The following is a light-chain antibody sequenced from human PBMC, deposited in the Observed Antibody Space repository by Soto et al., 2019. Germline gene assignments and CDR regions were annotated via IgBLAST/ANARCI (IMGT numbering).Light chain of an antibody. J-gene: IGLJ3*02. CDR1: NSNIGSNT. CDR2: SNN. CDR3: AAWDDSLKGWV. Sequence: QSVLTQPPSASGTPGQRVTISCSGSNSNIGSNTVNWYQQVPGTAPKLLIYSNNQRPSGVPDRFSGSKSGTSASLAISGLQSEDEADYSCAAWDDSLKGWVFGGGTKLTVL. V-gene: IGLV1-44*01.